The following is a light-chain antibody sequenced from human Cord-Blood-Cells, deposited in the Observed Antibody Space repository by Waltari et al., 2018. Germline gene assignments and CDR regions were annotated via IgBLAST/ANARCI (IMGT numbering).Light chain of an antibody. Sequence: QSALTQPASVSGSPGQSITLSCTGTSSDVGGYNYVYWYPPHPGKAPKRMIYEVSNRPSGVSNRFSGSKSGNTASLTISGLQAEDEADYYCSSYTSSSTVVFGGGTKLTVL. CDR1: SSDVGGYNY. V-gene: IGLV2-14*01. CDR2: EVS. J-gene: IGLJ2*01. CDR3: SSYTSSSTVV.